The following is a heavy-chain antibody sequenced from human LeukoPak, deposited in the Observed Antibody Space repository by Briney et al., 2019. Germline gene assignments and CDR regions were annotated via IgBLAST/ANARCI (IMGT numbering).Heavy chain of an antibody. CDR2: IWYDGSNK. D-gene: IGHD5-18*01. Sequence: HPGGSLRLSCAASGFTFSSYGMHWVRQAPGKGLEWVAVIWYDGSNKYYADSVKGRFTISRDNSKNTLYLQMNSLRAEDTAVYHCARDLQLWFPYYYYYGMDVWGQGTTVTVSS. CDR3: ARDLQLWFPYYYYYGMDV. CDR1: GFTFSSYG. J-gene: IGHJ6*02. V-gene: IGHV3-33*01.